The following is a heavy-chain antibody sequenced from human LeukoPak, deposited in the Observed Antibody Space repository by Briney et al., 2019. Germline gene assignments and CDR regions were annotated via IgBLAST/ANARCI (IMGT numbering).Heavy chain of an antibody. D-gene: IGHD2-15*01. J-gene: IGHJ5*02. CDR3: ARIAMVAATQWFDP. V-gene: IGHV4-61*02. CDR2: IYTSGST. CDR1: GGSISSGSYY. Sequence: SQTRSLTCTVSGGSISSGSYYWSWIRQPAGKGLEWIGRIYTSGSTNYNPSLKSRVTISVDTSKNQFSLKLSSVTAAVTAVYYCARIAMVAATQWFDPWGQGTLVTVSS.